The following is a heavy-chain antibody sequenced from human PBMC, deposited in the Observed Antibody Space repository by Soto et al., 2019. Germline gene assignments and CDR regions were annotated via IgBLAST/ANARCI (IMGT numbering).Heavy chain of an antibody. CDR1: GFTFDDYA. CDR2: ISWSSGSI. D-gene: IGHD5-12*01. Sequence: EVQLVESGGGLVQPGRSLRLSCAASGFTFDDYAMHWVRQAPGKGLEWVSGISWSSGSIEYGDSVRGRFTISRDNAANPLYLQMNRPRPEDTALYFCAKSHIVATLSPANFDYWGQGILVTVSS. V-gene: IGHV3-9*01. CDR3: AKSHIVATLSPANFDY. J-gene: IGHJ4*02.